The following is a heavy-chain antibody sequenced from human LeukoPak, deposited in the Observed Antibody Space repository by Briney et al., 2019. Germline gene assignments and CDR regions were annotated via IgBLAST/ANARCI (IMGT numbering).Heavy chain of an antibody. V-gene: IGHV3-23*01. Sequence: GGSLRLSCAASGFTFSSYAMSWVRQAPGKGLEWVSAISGSGGSTYYADSVKGRFTISRDNSKNKLYLQMDSLRAEDTAVYYCASGNSSGWYWYFDYWGQGTLVTVSS. CDR3: ASGNSSGWYWYFDY. D-gene: IGHD6-19*01. J-gene: IGHJ4*02. CDR1: GFTFSSYA. CDR2: ISGSGGST.